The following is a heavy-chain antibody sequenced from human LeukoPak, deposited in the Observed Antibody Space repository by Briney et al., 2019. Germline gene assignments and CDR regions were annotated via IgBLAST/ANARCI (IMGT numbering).Heavy chain of an antibody. CDR3: ARDPRVLSAFDI. CDR1: GFTFSSYG. J-gene: IGHJ3*02. Sequence: GGSLRLSCAASGFTFSSYGMHWVRQAPGKGLEWVAVIWYDGSNKYYADSVKGRFTISRDNSKNTLYLQMDSLRAEDTAVYYCARDPRVLSAFDIWGQGTMVTVSS. CDR2: IWYDGSNK. D-gene: IGHD4/OR15-4a*01. V-gene: IGHV3-33*01.